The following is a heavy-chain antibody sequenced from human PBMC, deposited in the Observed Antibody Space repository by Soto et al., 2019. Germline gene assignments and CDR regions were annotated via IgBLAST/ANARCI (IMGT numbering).Heavy chain of an antibody. J-gene: IGHJ3*02. V-gene: IGHV3-30*18. Sequence: GGSLRLSCAASGFTFSSYGMHWVRQAPGKGLEWVAVISYDGSNKYYADSVKGRFTISRDNSKNTLYLQMNSLRAEDTAVYYCAKDVDTAMAGTGAFDIWGQGTMVTV. CDR1: GFTFSSYG. D-gene: IGHD5-18*01. CDR2: ISYDGSNK. CDR3: AKDVDTAMAGTGAFDI.